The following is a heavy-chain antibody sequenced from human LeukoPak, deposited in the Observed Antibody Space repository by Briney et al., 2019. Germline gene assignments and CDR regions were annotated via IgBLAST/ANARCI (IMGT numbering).Heavy chain of an antibody. J-gene: IGHJ3*02. V-gene: IGHV3-23*01. CDR2: ISGSGGST. CDR1: GFTFSSYA. CDR3: ARATTSAFDI. D-gene: IGHD5-12*01. Sequence: GSLRLSCAASGFTFSSYAMSWVRQAPGKGLEWVSAISGSGGSTYYADSVKGRFTISRDNAKNSLYLQMNSLRAEDTAVYYCARATTSAFDIWGQGTMVTVSS.